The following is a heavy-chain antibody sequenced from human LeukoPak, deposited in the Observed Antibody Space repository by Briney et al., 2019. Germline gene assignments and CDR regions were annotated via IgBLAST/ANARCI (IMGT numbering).Heavy chain of an antibody. J-gene: IGHJ5*02. CDR2: INPNSGDT. V-gene: IGHV1-2*02. CDR1: GYTFTGYY. Sequence: ASVKVSCKASGYTFTGYYMHWVRQAPGQGLEWMGWINPNSGDTNYAQKFQGRVTMTRDTSISTAYMELSRLRSDDTAVYYCARDALSYYYDSSGYGNWFDPWGQGTLVTVSS. D-gene: IGHD3-22*01. CDR3: ARDALSYYYDSSGYGNWFDP.